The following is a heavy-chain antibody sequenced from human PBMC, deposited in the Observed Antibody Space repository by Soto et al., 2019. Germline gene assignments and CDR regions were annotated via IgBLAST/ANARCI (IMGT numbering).Heavy chain of an antibody. CDR2: IYFSGGT. J-gene: IGHJ4*02. CDR1: GGSISSYY. CDR3: ARESRSWYGSIWDY. Sequence: PSETLSLTCTVSGGSISSYYWSWIRQPPGKGLEWIGYIYFSGGTNYNPSLKSRVTISVDTSKNQFSLKLSPVTAADTAVYYCARESRSWYGSIWDYWGQGTLVTVS. V-gene: IGHV4-59*12. D-gene: IGHD6-13*01.